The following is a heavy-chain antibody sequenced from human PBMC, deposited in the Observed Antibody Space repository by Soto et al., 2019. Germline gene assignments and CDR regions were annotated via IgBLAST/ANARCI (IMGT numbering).Heavy chain of an antibody. CDR3: ARDGQYRTDGFDI. CDR2: LSRGGGST. J-gene: IGHJ3*02. D-gene: IGHD5-12*01. V-gene: IGHV3-23*01. Sequence: EAQLLESGGGSVQPGGSLRLSCAASGFTFSSHGMSWIRQAPGKGLEWISGLSRGGGSTYYVDSVKGRFTISRDNAKNTLDVIRKSLRVEDTALYYCARDGQYRTDGFDIWGQGTMVTVSS. CDR1: GFTFSSHG.